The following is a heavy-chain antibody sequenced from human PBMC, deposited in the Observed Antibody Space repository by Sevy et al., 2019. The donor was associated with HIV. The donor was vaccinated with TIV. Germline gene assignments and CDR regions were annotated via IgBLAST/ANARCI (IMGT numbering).Heavy chain of an antibody. CDR3: ATTKDYYDSSGYPFDY. Sequence: ASVKVSCKVSGYTLTELSVHWVRQAPGKGLERMATFDPEDDEKIYAQKFQGRVTMTEDTSTDTAYMELSSLRSEDTAVYYCATTKDYYDSSGYPFDYWGQGTLVTVSS. V-gene: IGHV1-24*01. CDR1: GYTLTELS. CDR2: FDPEDDEK. J-gene: IGHJ4*02. D-gene: IGHD3-22*01.